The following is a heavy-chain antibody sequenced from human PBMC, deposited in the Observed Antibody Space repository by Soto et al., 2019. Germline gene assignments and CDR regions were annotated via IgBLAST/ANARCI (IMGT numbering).Heavy chain of an antibody. CDR2: INHSGST. J-gene: IGHJ5*02. CDR1: GGSFSGYY. D-gene: IGHD1-1*01. CDR3: ARKRMNTRPNWFDP. Sequence: SETLSLTCAVYGGSFSGYYWSWIRQPPGKGLEWIGEINHSGSTNYNPSLKSRVTISVDTSKNQFSLKLSSVTAADTAVYYCARKRMNTRPNWFDPWGQGTLVTVSS. V-gene: IGHV4-34*01.